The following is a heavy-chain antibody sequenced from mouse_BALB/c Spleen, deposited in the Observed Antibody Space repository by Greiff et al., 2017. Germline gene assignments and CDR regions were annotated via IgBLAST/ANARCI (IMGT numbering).Heavy chain of an antibody. CDR2: ISSGGSYT. J-gene: IGHJ4*01. CDR3: ARQVYYGYDYYAMDY. D-gene: IGHD1-2*01. V-gene: IGHV5-6*01. Sequence: EVQLKESGGDLVKPGGSLKLSCAASGFTFSSYGMSWVRQTPDKRLEWVATISSGGSYTYYPDSVKGRFTISRDNAKNTLYLQMSSLKSEDTAMYYCARQVYYGYDYYAMDYWGQGTSVTVSS. CDR1: GFTFSSYG.